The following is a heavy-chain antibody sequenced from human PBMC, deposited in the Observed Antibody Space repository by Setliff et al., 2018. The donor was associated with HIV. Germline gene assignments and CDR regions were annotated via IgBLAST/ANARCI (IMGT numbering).Heavy chain of an antibody. CDR1: GYTFSSHD. CDR3: AREGAVVGTSRPHFDG. CDR2: MNPGSGNT. Sequence: ASVKVSCKASGYTFSSHDINWVRQVTGQGLEWMGWMNPGSGNTGYSQKFQGRVTMTRNTSISTAYMELNSLESEDTAVYYCAREGAVVGTSRPHFDGWGQGTLVTV. J-gene: IGHJ4*02. V-gene: IGHV1-8*01. D-gene: IGHD6-19*01.